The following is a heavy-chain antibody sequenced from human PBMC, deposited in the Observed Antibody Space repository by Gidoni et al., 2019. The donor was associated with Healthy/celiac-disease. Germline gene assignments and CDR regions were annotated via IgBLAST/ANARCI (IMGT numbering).Heavy chain of an antibody. J-gene: IGHJ5*02. CDR2: IRSKANSYAT. V-gene: IGHV3-73*02. CDR1: GFTFSGSA. CDR3: TREATYYDFWSGYYWFDP. D-gene: IGHD3-3*01. Sequence: EVQLVESGGGLVQPGGSLKLSCAASGFTFSGSAMHWVRQASGKGLEWVGRIRSKANSYATAYAASVKGRFTISRDDSKNTAYLQMNSLKTEDTAVYYCTREATYYDFWSGYYWFDPWGQGTLVTVSS.